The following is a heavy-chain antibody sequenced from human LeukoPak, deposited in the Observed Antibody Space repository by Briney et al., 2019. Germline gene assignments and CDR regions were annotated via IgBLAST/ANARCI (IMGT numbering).Heavy chain of an antibody. CDR1: GGSISSGSYY. CDR2: IYTSGST. Sequence: PSETLSLTCTVSGGSISSGSYYWSWIRQPAGKGLEWIGRIYTSGSTNYNPSLKSRVTISVDTSKNQFSLKLSSVTAADTAVYYCAGNSASSYGNQPSWGQGTLVTVSS. J-gene: IGHJ4*02. D-gene: IGHD3-10*01. V-gene: IGHV4-61*02. CDR3: AGNSASSYGNQPS.